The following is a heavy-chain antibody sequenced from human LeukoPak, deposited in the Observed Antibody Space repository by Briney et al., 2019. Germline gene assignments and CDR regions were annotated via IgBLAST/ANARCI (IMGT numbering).Heavy chain of an antibody. CDR3: ARELLNWNCDY. CDR1: GFTVSSNY. V-gene: IGHV3-53*01. CDR2: IYSGGST. Sequence: GGSLRLSCAASGFTVSSNYMSWVRQAPGKGLEWVSVIYSGGSTYYAESVKGRFTISRDNSKNTLYLQMNSLRAEDTAVYYCARELLNWNCDYWGQGTLVTVSS. D-gene: IGHD1-7*01. J-gene: IGHJ4*02.